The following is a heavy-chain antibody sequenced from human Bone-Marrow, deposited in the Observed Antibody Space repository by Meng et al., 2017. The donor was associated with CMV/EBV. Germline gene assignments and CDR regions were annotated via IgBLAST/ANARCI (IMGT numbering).Heavy chain of an antibody. CDR1: GGTFSSYT. D-gene: IGHD2-15*01. V-gene: IGHV1-69*02. CDR3: ARYHRGDYSTAGSYYYYGMDV. CDR2: IIPILGIA. J-gene: IGHJ6*02. Sequence: SVKVSCKASGGTFSSYTISWVRQAPGQGLEWMGRIIPILGIANYAQKFQGRVTITTDESTSTAYMELSSLRSEDTAVYYCARYHRGDYSTAGSYYYYGMDVWGQGTTVTVSS.